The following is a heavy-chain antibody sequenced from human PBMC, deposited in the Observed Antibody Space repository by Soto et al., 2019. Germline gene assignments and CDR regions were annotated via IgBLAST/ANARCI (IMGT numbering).Heavy chain of an antibody. CDR3: AREAGSGSYYSMFDP. CDR1: GYTFTGYY. D-gene: IGHD3-10*01. Sequence: GASVKVSCKASGYTFTGYYMHWVRQAPGQGLEWMGWINPNSGGTNYAQKFQGRVTMTRDTSISTAYMELSRLRSDDTAVYYCAREAGSGSYYSMFDPWGQGTLVTVSS. J-gene: IGHJ5*02. CDR2: INPNSGGT. V-gene: IGHV1-2*02.